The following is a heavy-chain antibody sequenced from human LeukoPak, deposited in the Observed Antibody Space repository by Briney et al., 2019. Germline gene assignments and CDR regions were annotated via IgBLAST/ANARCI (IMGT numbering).Heavy chain of an antibody. J-gene: IGHJ4*02. CDR2: VTWDGSFT. CDR3: AKARNAVAGTGYYFDN. D-gene: IGHD6-19*01. CDR1: GFTFDDYA. Sequence: PGGSLRPSCAASGFTFDDYAMHWVRQAPGKGLEWVSLVTWDGSFTYYVDSVKGRFTISRDNGKNSLYLQMNSLRAEDTAFYYCAKARNAVAGTGYYFDNWGQGTLVTVSS. V-gene: IGHV3-43D*03.